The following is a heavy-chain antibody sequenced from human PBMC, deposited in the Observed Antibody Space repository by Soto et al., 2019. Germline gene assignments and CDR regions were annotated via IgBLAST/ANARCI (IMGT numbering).Heavy chain of an antibody. V-gene: IGHV1-2*04. CDR3: ARDLGYCSGGSCYAAFDI. D-gene: IGHD2-15*01. Sequence: EASVKVSCKSSGYTFTGYYMHWVRQAPGQGLEWMGWINPNSGGTNYAQKFQGWVTTTRDTSISTAYMELSRLRSDDTAVYYCARDLGYCSGGSCYAAFDIWGQGTMVTVSS. CDR2: INPNSGGT. J-gene: IGHJ3*02. CDR1: GYTFTGYY.